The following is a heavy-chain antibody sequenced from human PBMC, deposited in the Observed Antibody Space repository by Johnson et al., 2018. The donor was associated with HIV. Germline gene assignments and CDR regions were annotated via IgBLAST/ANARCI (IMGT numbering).Heavy chain of an antibody. V-gene: IGHV3-43*01. CDR1: GFTFDDYT. CDR2: ISWDGGST. D-gene: IGHD3-22*01. J-gene: IGHJ3*02. Sequence: EVQLVESGGVVVQPGGSLRLSCAASGFTFDDYTMHWVRQAPGKGLEWLSLISWDGGSTYYADSVKGRFTISRDNSKNSLYLQMSSLRTEDTALYYCARDRGYWDAFDIWGQGTMVTVSS. CDR3: ARDRGYWDAFDI.